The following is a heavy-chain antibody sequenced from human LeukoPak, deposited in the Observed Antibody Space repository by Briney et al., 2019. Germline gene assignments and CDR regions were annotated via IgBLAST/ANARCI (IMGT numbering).Heavy chain of an antibody. V-gene: IGHV4-34*01. J-gene: IGHJ4*02. Sequence: SETLSLTCAVYGGSFSGYYWSWIRQPPGKGLEWIGEINHSGSTNYNPSLKSRVTISVDTSKNQFSLKLSSVTAADTAVYYCARGGRNYVGYWGQGTLVTVSS. D-gene: IGHD4-11*01. CDR3: ARGGRNYVGY. CDR1: GGSFSGYY. CDR2: INHSGST.